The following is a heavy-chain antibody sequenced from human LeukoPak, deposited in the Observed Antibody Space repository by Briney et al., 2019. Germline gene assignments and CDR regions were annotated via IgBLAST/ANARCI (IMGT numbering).Heavy chain of an antibody. CDR1: GGSFSGYY. CDR2: INHSGST. D-gene: IGHD6-19*01. CDR3: ARSSGWYRGYFDY. Sequence: SETLSLTCAVYGGSFSGYYWSWIRQPPGKGLEWIGEINHSGSTNYNPSLKSRATISVDTSKNQFSLKLSSVTAADTAVYYCARSSGWYRGYFDYWGQGTLVTVSS. V-gene: IGHV4-34*01. J-gene: IGHJ4*02.